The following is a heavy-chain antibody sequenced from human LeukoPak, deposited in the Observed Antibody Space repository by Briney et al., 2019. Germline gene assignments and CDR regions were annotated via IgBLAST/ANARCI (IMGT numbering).Heavy chain of an antibody. Sequence: SVKVSCKASGGTFSSYAISWVRQAPGQGLEWMGRIIPILGIANYAQKFQVRVTITADKSTSTAYMELSSLRSEDTAVYYCARGPSAFSFDYWGPGTLVTVSS. D-gene: IGHD6-19*01. CDR3: ARGPSAFSFDY. CDR2: IIPILGIA. V-gene: IGHV1-69*04. J-gene: IGHJ4*02. CDR1: GGTFSSYA.